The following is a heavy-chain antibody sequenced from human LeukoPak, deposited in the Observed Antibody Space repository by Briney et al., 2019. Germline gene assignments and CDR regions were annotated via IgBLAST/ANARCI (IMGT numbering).Heavy chain of an antibody. J-gene: IGHJ4*02. CDR2: ISTGSTYI. D-gene: IGHD6-19*01. CDR1: GFTFSSYS. CDR3: ARVVGWYFDY. V-gene: IGHV3-21*01. Sequence: GSLRLSCAASGFTFSSYSMNWVRQAPGKGLEWVSSISTGSTYIYYADSVKGRFTISRDNAKNSLYLQMNSLRAKDTAVYYCARVVGWYFDYWGQGTLVTVSS.